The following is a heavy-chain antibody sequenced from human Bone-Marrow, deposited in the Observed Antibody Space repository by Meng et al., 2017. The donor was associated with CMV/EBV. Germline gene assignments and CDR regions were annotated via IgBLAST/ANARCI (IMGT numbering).Heavy chain of an antibody. CDR1: GGSVSSGSYY. Sequence: SETLSLTCTVSGGSVSSGSYYWGWIRQPPGKGLEWIGYIYYSGSTNYNPSLKSRVTISVDTSKNQFSLKLSSVTAADTAVYYCARVATVTTSYYYYGMDVWGQGTTVTVSS. CDR3: ARVATVTTSYYYYGMDV. CDR2: IYYSGST. D-gene: IGHD4-17*01. V-gene: IGHV4-61*01. J-gene: IGHJ6*02.